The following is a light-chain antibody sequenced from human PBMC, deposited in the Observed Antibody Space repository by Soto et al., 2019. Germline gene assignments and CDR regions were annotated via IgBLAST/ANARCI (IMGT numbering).Light chain of an antibody. Sequence: QSVSTQPPSVSTAPGQKVTISCSGSSSNIGNNYVSWYQQLPGTAPKLLIYDNNKRPSGIPDRFSGSKSGTSATLGITGLQTGDEAYYYCGTWDSSLSAGVFGGGTQLTFL. CDR1: SSNIGNNY. CDR2: DNN. J-gene: IGLJ3*02. CDR3: GTWDSSLSAGV. V-gene: IGLV1-51*01.